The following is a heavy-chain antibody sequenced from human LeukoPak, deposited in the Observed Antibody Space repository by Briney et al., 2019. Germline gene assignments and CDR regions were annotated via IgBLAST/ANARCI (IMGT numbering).Heavy chain of an antibody. CDR1: GYTFTSYS. D-gene: IGHD3-22*01. Sequence: PWASVKVSCTASGYTFTSYSLHWVRQAPGRGLEWMGTINPSGGSTSYAQTFKGRVTMTRDTSTSTVYMELSSLRSEDTAVYYCSTTDGGYYSRFYWGQGTLVTVSS. J-gene: IGHJ4*02. CDR3: STTDGGYYSRFY. V-gene: IGHV1-46*01. CDR2: INPSGGST.